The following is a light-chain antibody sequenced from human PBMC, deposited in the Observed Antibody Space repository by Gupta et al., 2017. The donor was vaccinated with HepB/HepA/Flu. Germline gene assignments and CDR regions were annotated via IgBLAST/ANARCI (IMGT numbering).Light chain of an antibody. Sequence: IVMPQSPLSLPVTPAEPASISCRSSQSLLHNNGYNNLDWYLQKPGQSPQLLIFLGSNRASGVPDTISGSGAATDFTMRISRGEAEDVVIYYYSQAPDRAHTFGEGTKLEI. CDR1: QSLLHNNGYNN. J-gene: IGKJ4*01. CDR2: LGS. CDR3: SQAPDRAHT. V-gene: IGKV2-28*01.